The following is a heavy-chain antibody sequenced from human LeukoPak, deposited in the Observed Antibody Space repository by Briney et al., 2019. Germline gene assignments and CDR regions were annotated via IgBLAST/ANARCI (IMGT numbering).Heavy chain of an antibody. V-gene: IGHV3-33*06. J-gene: IGHJ4*02. Sequence: GRSPRLSCAASGFTFSSYGMHWVRQAPGKGLEWVAVIWYDGSNKYYADSVKGRFTISRDNSKNTLYLQMNSLRAEDTAVYYCAKELQAGWYYFDYWGQGTLSPSPQ. D-gene: IGHD6-19*01. CDR3: AKELQAGWYYFDY. CDR1: GFTFSSYG. CDR2: IWYDGSNK.